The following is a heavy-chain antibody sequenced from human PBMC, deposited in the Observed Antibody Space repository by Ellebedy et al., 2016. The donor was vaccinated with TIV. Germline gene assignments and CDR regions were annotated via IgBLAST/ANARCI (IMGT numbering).Heavy chain of an antibody. V-gene: IGHV4-59*01. Sequence: SETLSLTCTVSGGSISSYYWSWIRQPPGKGLEWIGYIYYSGSTNYNPSLKSRVTISVDTSKNQFSLKLSSVTAADTAVYYCARVGWFGEEPFDYWGQGTLVTVSS. CDR2: IYYSGST. D-gene: IGHD3-10*01. J-gene: IGHJ4*02. CDR1: GGSISSYY. CDR3: ARVGWFGEEPFDY.